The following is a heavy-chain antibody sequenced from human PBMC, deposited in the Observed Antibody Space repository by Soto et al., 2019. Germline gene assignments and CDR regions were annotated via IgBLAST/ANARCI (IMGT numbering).Heavy chain of an antibody. CDR1: GGTFNNYA. V-gene: IGHV1-69*01. Sequence: QVHLIQSGAEVKKPGSSVKVSCKASGGTFNNYAFSWVRQAPGQGLEWMGGIIPVFSATHYAQNFQGRVTIFANESTKTVYSDLSSLRSDDTAVYFCASSTVLGVIALTSKTWFDPWGQGTLVIVSS. J-gene: IGHJ5*02. D-gene: IGHD3-3*01. CDR3: ASSTVLGVIALTSKTWFDP. CDR2: IIPVFSAT.